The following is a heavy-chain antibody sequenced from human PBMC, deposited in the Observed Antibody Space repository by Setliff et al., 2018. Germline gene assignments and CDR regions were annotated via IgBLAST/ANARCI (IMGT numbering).Heavy chain of an antibody. CDR1: GFTFSTYE. D-gene: IGHD3-22*01. V-gene: IGHV3-48*03. CDR3: ARDNNYYDRSGYYSGHDV. J-gene: IGHJ4*03. Sequence: PGGSLRLSCAASGFTFSTYEMNWVRQAPGKGLEWVSYISSSGNTIYYADSVKGRFTISRDNAKKSLSLQMNSLRAEDTAVYYCARDNNYYDRSGYYSGHDVWGQGILVTVSS. CDR2: ISSSGNTI.